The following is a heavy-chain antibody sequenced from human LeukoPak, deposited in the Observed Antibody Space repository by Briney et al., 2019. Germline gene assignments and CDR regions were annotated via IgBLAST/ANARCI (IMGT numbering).Heavy chain of an antibody. CDR1: GGSVSDYY. V-gene: IGHV4-59*02. D-gene: IGHD3-22*01. Sequence: PSETLSLTCTISGGSVSDYYWSWIRQSPGKGLEWIGYIYHTGSTSYSPSLKSRVTISADTSQNQFSLKLSSVTAADTAVYYCARALRTYYYDSSGYGDYYYYYMDVWGKGTTVTISS. CDR2: IYHTGST. J-gene: IGHJ6*03. CDR3: ARALRTYYYDSSGYGDYYYYYMDV.